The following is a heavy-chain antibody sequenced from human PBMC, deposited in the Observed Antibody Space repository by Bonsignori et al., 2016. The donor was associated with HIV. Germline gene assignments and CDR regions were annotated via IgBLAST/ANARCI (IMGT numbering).Heavy chain of an antibody. J-gene: IGHJ4*02. Sequence: ASVKVSCKASGYTFTGYHMNWVRQAPGQGLEWMGWINPNSGGTNNPQKFQGRVTMTRDTSISTAYMELSSLRSDDTAVYYCARAPDSSGYDHLDFWGQGTLVTVSS. CDR2: INPNSGGT. V-gene: IGHV1-2*02. D-gene: IGHD3-22*01. CDR3: ARAPDSSGYDHLDF. CDR1: GYTFTGYH.